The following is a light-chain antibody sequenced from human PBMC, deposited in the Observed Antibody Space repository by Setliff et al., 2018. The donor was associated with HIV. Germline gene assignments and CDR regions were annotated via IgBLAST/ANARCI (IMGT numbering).Light chain of an antibody. J-gene: IGLJ1*01. V-gene: IGLV3-1*01. CDR2: QDN. Sequence: SYELTQPPSVSVSRGQTASIACSGDKLGDKYACWYQQKPGQSPVLVIYQDNKRPSGIPERFSGSNSGNTATLTISGTQALDEADYYCQAWDSSTAVYVFGTGTKVTVL. CDR1: KLGDKY. CDR3: QAWDSSTAVYV.